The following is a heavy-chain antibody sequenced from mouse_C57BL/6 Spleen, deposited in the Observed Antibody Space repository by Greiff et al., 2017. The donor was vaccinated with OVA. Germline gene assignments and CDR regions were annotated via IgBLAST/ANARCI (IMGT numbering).Heavy chain of an antibody. Sequence: EVQLQQSGPELVKPGASVKISCKASGYTFTDYYMNWVKQSHGKSLEWIGDINPNNGGTSYNQKFKGKATLTVDKSSSTAYMELRSLTSEDSAVYYCARFYYDYDGGYFDYWGQGTTLTVSS. V-gene: IGHV1-26*01. CDR2: INPNNGGT. CDR3: ARFYYDYDGGYFDY. J-gene: IGHJ2*01. D-gene: IGHD2-4*01. CDR1: GYTFTDYY.